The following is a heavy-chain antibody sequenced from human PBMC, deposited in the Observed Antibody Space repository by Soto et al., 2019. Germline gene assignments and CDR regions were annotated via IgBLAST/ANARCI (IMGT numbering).Heavy chain of an antibody. Sequence: GGSLRLSCAASGFTFSSYAMSWVRQAPGKGLEWVSAISGSGGSTYYADSVKGRFTISRDNSKNTLYLQMNSLRAEDTAVYYCAKVRGRHYDSSGLTGYYFDYWGQGTLVTVSS. CDR2: ISGSGGST. CDR1: GFTFSSYA. V-gene: IGHV3-23*01. J-gene: IGHJ4*02. D-gene: IGHD3-22*01. CDR3: AKVRGRHYDSSGLTGYYFDY.